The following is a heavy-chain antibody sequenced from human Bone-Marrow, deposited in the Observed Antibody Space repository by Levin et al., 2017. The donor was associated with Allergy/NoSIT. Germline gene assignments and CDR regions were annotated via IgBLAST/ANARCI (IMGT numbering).Heavy chain of an antibody. CDR3: ARNGAWSFEF. D-gene: IGHD2-8*01. Sequence: TGGSLRLSCASSGFTFSGYWMAWVHQAPGKGLEWVANINRDGGDGYYVDSVKGRFTISRDNARNSLDLQMNSLRVEDTAVYYCARNGAWSFEFWGQGTLVTVSS. CDR2: INRDGGDG. V-gene: IGHV3-7*02. CDR1: GFTFSGYW. J-gene: IGHJ4*02.